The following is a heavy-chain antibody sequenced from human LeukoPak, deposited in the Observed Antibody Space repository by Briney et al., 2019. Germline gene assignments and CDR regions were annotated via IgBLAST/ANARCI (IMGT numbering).Heavy chain of an antibody. CDR2: ISSSSSYI. D-gene: IGHD2-15*01. J-gene: IGHJ6*03. CDR3: ARGDIVVVVAATMDV. CDR1: GFTFSSYS. Sequence: GGSLRLSCAASGFTFSSYSMNWVRRAPGKGLEWVSSISSSSSYIYYADSVKGRFTISRDNAKNSLYLQMNSLRAEDTAVYYCARGDIVVVVAATMDVWGKGTTVTISS. V-gene: IGHV3-21*01.